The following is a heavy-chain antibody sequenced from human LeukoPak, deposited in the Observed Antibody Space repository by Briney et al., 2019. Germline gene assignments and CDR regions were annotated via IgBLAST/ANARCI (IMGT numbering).Heavy chain of an antibody. J-gene: IGHJ4*02. Sequence: WVRQPPGKGLEWIGSIYYSGSTYYNPSLKSRVTISVDTSKNQFSLKLSSVTAADTAVYYCASFVTTVTIFDYWGQGTLVTVSS. CDR3: ASFVTTVTIFDY. D-gene: IGHD4-17*01. CDR2: IYYSGST. V-gene: IGHV4-39*01.